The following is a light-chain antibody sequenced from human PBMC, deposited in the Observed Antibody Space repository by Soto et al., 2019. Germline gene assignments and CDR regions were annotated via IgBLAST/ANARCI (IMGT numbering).Light chain of an antibody. CDR3: SSYTTTNTRQIV. CDR2: DVT. CDR1: STDVGANNY. V-gene: IGLV2-14*01. J-gene: IGLJ1*01. Sequence: QSVLTQPASVSGSPGQSITISCTGTSTDVGANNYVSWYQQHPGKAPKLIIYDVTNRPSGVSNPFSGSKSGNTASLTISGLQPEDEADYYCSSYTTTNTRQIVFGTGTKVTVL.